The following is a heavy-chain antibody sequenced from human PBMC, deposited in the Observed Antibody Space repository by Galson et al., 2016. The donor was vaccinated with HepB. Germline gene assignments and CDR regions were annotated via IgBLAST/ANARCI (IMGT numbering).Heavy chain of an antibody. CDR3: AKAKTVVGGAYEY. Sequence: SLRLSCAASGFTFHSYTMGWVRQAPGKGLQWVSGISPSGDSTYYADPVTGRFTISRHNSKDTLYLQMNSLRVEDAAVYYCAKAKTVVGGAYEYWGQGTLVTVSS. D-gene: IGHD4-23*01. CDR2: ISPSGDST. J-gene: IGHJ4*02. V-gene: IGHV3-23*01. CDR1: GFTFHSYT.